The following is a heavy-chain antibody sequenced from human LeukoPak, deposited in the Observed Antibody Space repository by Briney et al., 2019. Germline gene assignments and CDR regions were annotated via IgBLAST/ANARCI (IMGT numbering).Heavy chain of an antibody. CDR3: ARGAPRYYDFWSGYPDY. CDR2: IYYSGST. J-gene: IGHJ4*02. CDR1: GGSIRRYY. Sequence: PSETLSLTCAVSGGSIRRYYWSWIRQPPGKGLEWIGYIYYSGSTNYNPSLKSRVTISEDTSKNQFSLKLSSVAAADTAVYYCARGAPRYYDFWSGYPDYWGQGTLVSVSS. V-gene: IGHV4-59*01. D-gene: IGHD3-3*01.